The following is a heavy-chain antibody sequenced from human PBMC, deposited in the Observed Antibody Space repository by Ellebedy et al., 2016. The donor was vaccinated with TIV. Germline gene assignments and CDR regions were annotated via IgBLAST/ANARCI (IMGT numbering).Heavy chain of an antibody. D-gene: IGHD2-21*02. V-gene: IGHV3-23*01. CDR2: IGGGDDST. Sequence: GESLKIPCRVSGVTFRSYSMAWVRQAPGRGRQWVSTIGGGDDSTYYADSVKGRFTISRDNSKDTLYLQMNSLRAEDTALYYCATTDVRHWGQGTLVTVSS. CDR3: ATTDVRH. CDR1: GVTFRSYS. J-gene: IGHJ4*02.